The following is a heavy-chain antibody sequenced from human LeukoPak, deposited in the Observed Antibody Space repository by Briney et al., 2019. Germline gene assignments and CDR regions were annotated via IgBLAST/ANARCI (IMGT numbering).Heavy chain of an antibody. D-gene: IGHD2-15*01. Sequence: GGSLRLSCAASGFTFSSYSMNWVRQAPGKGLKWVSIISASGDVTYYTGSVKGRFTISRDISKNTLYLQMNSLRAEDTAVYYCAKGSGGSSYTSIDCWGQGTLVTVSS. CDR3: AKGSGGSSYTSIDC. J-gene: IGHJ4*02. CDR2: ISASGDVT. CDR1: GFTFSSYS. V-gene: IGHV3-23*01.